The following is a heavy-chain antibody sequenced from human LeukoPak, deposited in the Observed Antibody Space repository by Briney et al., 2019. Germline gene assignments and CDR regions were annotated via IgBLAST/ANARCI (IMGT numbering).Heavy chain of an antibody. Sequence: PGGSLRLSCAASGFTFSSYSMNWVRQAPGKGLEWVSSISSSSSYIYYADSVKGRFTISRHNAKNSLYLQMNSLRAEDTAVYYCARGSGYYDSSGLLYWGQGTLVTVSS. CDR1: GFTFSSYS. CDR2: ISSSSSYI. CDR3: ARGSGYYDSSGLLY. V-gene: IGHV3-21*01. D-gene: IGHD3-22*01. J-gene: IGHJ4*02.